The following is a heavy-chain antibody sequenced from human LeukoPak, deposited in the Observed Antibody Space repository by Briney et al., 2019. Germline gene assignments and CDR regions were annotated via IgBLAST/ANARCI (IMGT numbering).Heavy chain of an antibody. Sequence: SETLSLTCAVYGGSFSGYYWSWIRQPPGKGLEWIGYIYYSGSTNYNPSLKSRVTISVDTSKNQFSLKLSSVTAADTAVYYCARRAVANWFDPWGQGTLVTVSS. CDR1: GGSFSGYY. CDR2: IYYSGST. D-gene: IGHD6-19*01. V-gene: IGHV4-59*08. CDR3: ARRAVANWFDP. J-gene: IGHJ5*02.